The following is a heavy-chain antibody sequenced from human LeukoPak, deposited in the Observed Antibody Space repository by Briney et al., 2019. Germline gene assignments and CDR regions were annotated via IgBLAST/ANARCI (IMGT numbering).Heavy chain of an antibody. CDR1: GFTFTNYG. J-gene: IGHJ4*02. CDR3: VNFRVDSGADPYYVHY. Sequence: PGGSLRLSCAASGFTFTNYGMSWVRQAPGKGLEWLSAISGSGSKIYYGDSVKGRFTISRDNSKNTLYVQMNNLRAEDTAVYYCVNFRVDSGADPYYVHYWGQGTQVTVSS. CDR2: ISGSGSKI. V-gene: IGHV3-23*01. D-gene: IGHD5-12*01.